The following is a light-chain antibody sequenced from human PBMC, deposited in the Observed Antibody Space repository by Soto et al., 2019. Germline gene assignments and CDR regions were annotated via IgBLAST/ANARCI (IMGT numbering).Light chain of an antibody. CDR1: QTVRNNY. Sequence: EFVLTQSPGTLSLSPGERATLSCRASQTVRNNYLAWYQQKPGQAPRLLIYDASSRATGIPARFSGGGSGTDFPLTISRLEPEDFAVYYCQQFSSDPRTFGGGTKV. V-gene: IGKV3-20*01. J-gene: IGKJ4*01. CDR3: QQFSSDPRT. CDR2: DAS.